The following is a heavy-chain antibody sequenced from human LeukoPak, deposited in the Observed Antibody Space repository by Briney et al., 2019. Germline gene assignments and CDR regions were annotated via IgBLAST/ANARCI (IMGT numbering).Heavy chain of an antibody. Sequence: SETLSLTCAIYVGSFSGYYWSWIRQPPGKGLEWIGEINHSGSTNYNPSLKSRVTISVDTSKNQFSLKLSSVTAADTAVYYCATSSGWYRYFQHWGQGTLVTVSS. V-gene: IGHV4-34*01. CDR2: INHSGST. J-gene: IGHJ1*01. CDR1: VGSFSGYY. CDR3: ATSSGWYRYFQH. D-gene: IGHD6-19*01.